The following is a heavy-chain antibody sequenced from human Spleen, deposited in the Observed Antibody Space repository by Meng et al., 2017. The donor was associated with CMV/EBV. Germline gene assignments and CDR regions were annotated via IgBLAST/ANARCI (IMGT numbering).Heavy chain of an antibody. V-gene: IGHV3-30-3*01. D-gene: IGHD1-26*01. CDR3: AREAWGGTYGGPWFFDY. J-gene: IGHJ4*02. Sequence: GESLKISCAASGFTFSGYVMNWVRQAPGKGLKWVAFISSDGSNKYYADSVKGRFTISRDNSKNTLYLQISSLRAEDTALYYCAREAWGGTYGGPWFFDYWGQGTLVTVSS. CDR2: ISSDGSNK. CDR1: GFTFSGYV.